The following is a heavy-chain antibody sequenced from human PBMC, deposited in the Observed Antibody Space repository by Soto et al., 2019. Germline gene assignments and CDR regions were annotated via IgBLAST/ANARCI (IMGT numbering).Heavy chain of an antibody. Sequence: GGSLRLSCVASGFSFRSYWMNWVRQAPERGLEWVATINQDESQKYYVDSVRGRFTISRDNAKNSLFLQMDSLRVEDTAVYYCARVTRAVTGEDSWGQGTLVTVSS. J-gene: IGHJ5*02. D-gene: IGHD6-19*01. CDR2: INQDESQK. V-gene: IGHV3-7*01. CDR1: GFSFRSYW. CDR3: ARVTRAVTGEDS.